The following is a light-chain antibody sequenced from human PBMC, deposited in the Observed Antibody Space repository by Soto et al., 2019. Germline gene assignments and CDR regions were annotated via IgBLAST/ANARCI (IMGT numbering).Light chain of an antibody. Sequence: EIVLTQSPGTLSLSPGERATLSCRASQSVSSNYLAWYQQKPGQAPRLLIYAVSSGATGIPDRFSGGGSGTDFTLTISRLEPEDFAVYYCQHYGSSPLFTFGPGTKVDIK. CDR1: QSVSSNY. CDR3: QHYGSSPLFT. V-gene: IGKV3-20*01. J-gene: IGKJ3*01. CDR2: AVS.